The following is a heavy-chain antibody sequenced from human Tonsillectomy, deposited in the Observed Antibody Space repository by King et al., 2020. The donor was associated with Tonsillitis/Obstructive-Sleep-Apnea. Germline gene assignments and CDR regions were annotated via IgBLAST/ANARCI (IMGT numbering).Heavy chain of an antibody. CDR1: GFTFSSYG. CDR3: ARSSGSYHFDS. V-gene: IGHV3-33*01. CDR2: IWYDGSDT. J-gene: IGHJ4*02. Sequence: VQLVESGGGVVQPGRSLRLSCAASGFTFSSYGMHWVRQAPGMGLEWVAVIWYDGSDTYYADSVKGRFTIFRDSSKHTLYLQMNGLRAEDTAVYYCARSSGSYHFDSWGQGTLVTVSS. D-gene: IGHD1-26*01.